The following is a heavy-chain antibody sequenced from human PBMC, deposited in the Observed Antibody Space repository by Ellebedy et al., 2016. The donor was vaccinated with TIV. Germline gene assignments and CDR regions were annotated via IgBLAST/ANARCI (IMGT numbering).Heavy chain of an antibody. CDR1: GGSFSGYY. V-gene: IGHV4-34*01. Sequence: SETLSLXCAVYGGSFSGYYWSWIRQPPGKGLEWIGEINHSGSTNYNPSLKSRVTISVDTSKNQFSLKLSSVTAADTAVYYCARGLGEYSSSHYGYWGQGTLVTVSS. J-gene: IGHJ4*02. CDR2: INHSGST. CDR3: ARGLGEYSSSHYGY. D-gene: IGHD6-6*01.